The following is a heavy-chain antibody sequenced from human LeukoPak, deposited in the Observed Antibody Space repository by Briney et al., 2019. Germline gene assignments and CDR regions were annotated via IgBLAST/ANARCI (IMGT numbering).Heavy chain of an antibody. J-gene: IGHJ4*02. Sequence: GGSLRLSCAASGFTFSSYWMHWVRQAPGKGLVWVSRINSDGSSITYADSVKGRFTISRDNAKYTLYLQMNSLRVEDTAVYYCAREGRVRGYDFDCWGQGTLVTVSS. CDR1: GFTFSSYW. CDR3: AREGRVRGYDFDC. D-gene: IGHD5-12*01. CDR2: INSDGSSI. V-gene: IGHV3-74*03.